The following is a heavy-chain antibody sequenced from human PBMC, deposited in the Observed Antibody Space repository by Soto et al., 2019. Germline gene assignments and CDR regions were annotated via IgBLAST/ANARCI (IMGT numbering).Heavy chain of an antibody. D-gene: IGHD6-13*01. Sequence: QVQLVQSGAEVKKPGASVKVSCKASGYTLTTFFMHWVRQAPGQGLEWMGVINPRYPASRSTTYAQKIQGRVTMTTDTSTSTINMELSRLTSDDTAVYFCAREAAVAAATTGMDVWGHGTTVTVSS. J-gene: IGHJ6*02. CDR3: AREAAVAAATTGMDV. CDR2: INPRYPASRST. CDR1: GYTLTTFF. V-gene: IGHV1-46*01.